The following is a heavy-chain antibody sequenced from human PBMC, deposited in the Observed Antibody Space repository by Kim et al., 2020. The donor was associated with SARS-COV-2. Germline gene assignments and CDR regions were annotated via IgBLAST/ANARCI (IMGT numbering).Heavy chain of an antibody. CDR3: ARGVDY. V-gene: IGHV7-4-1*02. Sequence: NTNTGNPTYAQGFTGRFVFSLDTSVSTAYLQISSLKAEDTAVYYCARGVDYWGQGTLVTVSS. CDR2: NTNTGNP. J-gene: IGHJ4*02.